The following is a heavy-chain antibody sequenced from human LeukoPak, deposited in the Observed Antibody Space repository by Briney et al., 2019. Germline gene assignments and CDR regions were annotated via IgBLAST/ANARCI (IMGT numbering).Heavy chain of an antibody. V-gene: IGHV4-34*01. D-gene: IGHD6-13*01. J-gene: IGHJ3*02. Sequence: SETLSLTCAVYGGSFSGYYWSWIRQPPGKGLEWIGEINHSGSTNYNPSLKSRVTISVDTSKNQFSLKLSSVTAADTPVYYCAGGRPGIAAAGSLGHDAFDIWGQGTMVTVSS. CDR1: GGSFSGYY. CDR2: INHSGST. CDR3: AGGRPGIAAAGSLGHDAFDI.